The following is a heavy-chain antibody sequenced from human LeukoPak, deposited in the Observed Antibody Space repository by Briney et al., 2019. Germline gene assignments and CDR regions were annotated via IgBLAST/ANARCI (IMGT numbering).Heavy chain of an antibody. CDR3: ARVLTPSYYYMDV. D-gene: IGHD2-8*01. V-gene: IGHV4-61*02. CDR1: GGSISSGSYY. J-gene: IGHJ6*03. CDR2: IYTSGTT. Sequence: SQTLSLTCTVSGGSISSGSYYWSWIRQPAGKELEWIGRIYTSGTTNYNPSLKSRLTISVDTSKNQFSLKLSSVTAADTAVYYCARVLTPSYYYMDVWGKGTTVTVSS.